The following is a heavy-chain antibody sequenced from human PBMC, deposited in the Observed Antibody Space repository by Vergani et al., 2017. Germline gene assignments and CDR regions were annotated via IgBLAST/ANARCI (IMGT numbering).Heavy chain of an antibody. J-gene: IGHJ4*02. CDR1: GFTFSSNY. Sequence: EVQLVETGGGLIQPGGSLRLSCAASGFTFSSNYMSWVRQAPGKGLEWVSVIYSGGSTYYADSVKGRFTISRDNSKNTLYLQMNSLRAEDTAVYYCASLGYCSGGSCYSSFDYWGQGTLVTVSS. D-gene: IGHD2-15*01. CDR3: ASLGYCSGGSCYSSFDY. V-gene: IGHV3-53*02. CDR2: IYSGGST.